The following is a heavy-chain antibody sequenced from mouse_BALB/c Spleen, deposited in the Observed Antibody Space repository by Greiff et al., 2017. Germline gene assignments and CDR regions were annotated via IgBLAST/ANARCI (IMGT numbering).Heavy chain of an antibody. Sequence: QVQLQQSGAELAKPGASVKMSCKASGYTFTSYWMHWVKQRPGQGLEWIGYINPSTGYTEYNQKFKDKATLTADKSSSTAYMQLSSLTSEDSAVYYCARCEDPTMITTSFAYWGQGTLVTVSA. J-gene: IGHJ3*01. CDR1: GYTFTSYW. CDR3: ARCEDPTMITTSFAY. D-gene: IGHD2-4*01. V-gene: IGHV1-7*01. CDR2: INPSTGYT.